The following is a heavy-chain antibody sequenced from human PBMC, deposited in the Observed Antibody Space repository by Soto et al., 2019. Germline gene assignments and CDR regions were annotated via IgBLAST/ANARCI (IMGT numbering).Heavy chain of an antibody. D-gene: IGHD2-15*01. J-gene: IGHJ4*02. Sequence: GSLRLSCAASGFTFSDYPMNWVRQAPGKGLEWVSSIRTISSAIYFADSVRGRFTISRDNARNSLYLQMTSLRDEDTAVYYCARETPSFDSWGQGTLVTVSS. CDR2: IRTISSAI. CDR1: GFTFSDYP. V-gene: IGHV3-48*02. CDR3: ARETPSFDS.